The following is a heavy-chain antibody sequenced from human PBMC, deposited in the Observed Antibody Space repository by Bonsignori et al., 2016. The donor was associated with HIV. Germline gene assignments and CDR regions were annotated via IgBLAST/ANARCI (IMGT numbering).Heavy chain of an antibody. CDR2: IIPIFGTA. Sequence: WVRQAPGQGLEWMGGIIPIFGTANYAQNFQGRVTITADESTSTAYMELSSLRSEDTAVYYCARDHRLGAPPRFWSGYGYYCYMDVWGKGTTVTVSS. CDR3: ARDHRLGAPPRFWSGYGYYCYMDV. J-gene: IGHJ6*03. D-gene: IGHD3-3*01. V-gene: IGHV1-69*01.